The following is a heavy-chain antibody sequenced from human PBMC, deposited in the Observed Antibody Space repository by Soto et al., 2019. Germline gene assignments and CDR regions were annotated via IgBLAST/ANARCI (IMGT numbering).Heavy chain of an antibody. CDR2: INPNSGDT. CDR3: ATSRISIAVAGETEYYFDY. D-gene: IGHD6-19*01. J-gene: IGHJ4*02. CDR1: GYIFPGYY. Sequence: ASVQVSCKPSGYIFPGYYMHLLLQAPGQVLKWTGWINPNSGDTNYTQKFQGWVTMTRDTSISTAYMELSRLRSDDTAVYYCATSRISIAVAGETEYYFDYWGQGTLVTVSS. V-gene: IGHV1-2*04.